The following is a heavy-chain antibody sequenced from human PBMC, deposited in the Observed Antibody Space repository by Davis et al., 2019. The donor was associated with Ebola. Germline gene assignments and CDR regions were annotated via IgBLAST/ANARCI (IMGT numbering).Heavy chain of an antibody. CDR2: ISAYNGHT. Sequence: ASVKVSCKASGYTFNSHGISWVRQAPGQGLEWMAWISAYNGHTNYAQKFQGRLTLTTDTSTSTVYMELRSLTSDDTAEYYCARVPVYSGNYFSFDDWGQGTLVTVSS. CDR1: GYTFNSHG. J-gene: IGHJ4*02. D-gene: IGHD1-26*01. CDR3: ARVPVYSGNYFSFDD. V-gene: IGHV1-18*01.